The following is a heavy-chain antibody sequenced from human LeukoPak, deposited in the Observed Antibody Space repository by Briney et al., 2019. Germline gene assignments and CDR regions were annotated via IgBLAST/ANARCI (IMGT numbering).Heavy chain of an antibody. CDR2: IHHGGST. CDR3: ARHEYSNSWSPPEYFDL. V-gene: IGHV4-4*02. D-gene: IGHD6-13*01. J-gene: IGHJ2*01. CDR1: GGSMTSSNW. Sequence: SETLSLTCVISGGSMTSSNWWSWVRQSPGKGLEWIGEIHHGGSTNYHTSLKSRVTISIDKSKNQFSLKLTSVTAADTAVYYCARHEYSNSWSPPEYFDLWGRGTLVTVSS.